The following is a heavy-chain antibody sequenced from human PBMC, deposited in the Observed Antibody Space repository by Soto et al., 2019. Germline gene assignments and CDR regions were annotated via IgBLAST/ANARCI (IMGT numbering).Heavy chain of an antibody. Sequence: SETLSLTCTVSGGSIISGDYYWSWIRQPPGKGLEWIGYIYYSGSTYYNPSLKSRVTISVDTSKNQFSLKLSSVTAADTAVYYCASVDTAMVLDIWGQGTMVTVSS. J-gene: IGHJ3*02. D-gene: IGHD5-18*01. CDR2: IYYSGST. CDR1: GGSIISGDYY. V-gene: IGHV4-30-4*01. CDR3: ASVDTAMVLDI.